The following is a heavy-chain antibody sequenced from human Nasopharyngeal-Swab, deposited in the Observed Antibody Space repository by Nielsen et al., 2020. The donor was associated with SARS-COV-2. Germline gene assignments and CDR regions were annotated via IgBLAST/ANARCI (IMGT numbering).Heavy chain of an antibody. CDR2: INPSGGST. CDR3: ARDAQYQLLGESCDY. D-gene: IGHD2-2*01. J-gene: IGHJ4*02. CDR1: GYTFTSYY. Sequence: ASVKVSCKASGYTFTSYYMHWVRQAPGQGLEWMGIINPSGGSTSYAQKFQGRVTMTRDTSTSTVYMELSSLRSEDTAVYYCARDAQYQLLGESCDYWGQGTLVTVSS. V-gene: IGHV1-46*01.